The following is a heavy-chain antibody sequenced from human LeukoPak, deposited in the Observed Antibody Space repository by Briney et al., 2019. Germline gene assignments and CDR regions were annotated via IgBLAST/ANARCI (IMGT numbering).Heavy chain of an antibody. D-gene: IGHD3-10*01. V-gene: IGHV4-39*01. CDR2: IYSSGST. CDR3: ARLGGSGDTFQI. CDR1: GGSISSGSYY. Sequence: SETLSLTCTVSGGSISSGSYYWGWIRQPPGKGLEWIGCIYSSGSTYSNPSLMSRVTISVDTSKSQFSLKLSSVTAADTAVYYCARLGGSGDTFQIWGQGTMVTVSS. J-gene: IGHJ3*02.